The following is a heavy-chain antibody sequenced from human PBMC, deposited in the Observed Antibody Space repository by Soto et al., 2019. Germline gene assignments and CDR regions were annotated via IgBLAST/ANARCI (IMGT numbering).Heavy chain of an antibody. CDR3: AKDPPEMVRGVISWFDP. CDR2: ISYDGSNK. V-gene: IGHV3-30*18. J-gene: IGHJ5*02. Sequence: QVQLVESGGGVVQPGRSLRLSCAASGFTFSSYGMHWVRQAPGKGLEWVAVISYDGSNKYYADSVKGRFTIPRDNSKNTLYLQMNSLRAEDTAVYYCAKDPPEMVRGVISWFDPWGQGTLVTVSS. D-gene: IGHD3-10*01. CDR1: GFTFSSYG.